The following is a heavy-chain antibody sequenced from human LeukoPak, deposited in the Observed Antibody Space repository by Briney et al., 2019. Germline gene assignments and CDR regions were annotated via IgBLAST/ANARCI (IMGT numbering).Heavy chain of an antibody. CDR1: GFTFSSYG. CDR3: AKSMYYVSSLMDV. D-gene: IGHD3-16*01. J-gene: IGHJ6*02. Sequence: GGSLRLSCAASGFTFSSYGMGWVRQAPGKGLEWVSAISVSGGSTYYADSVKGRFTISRDNSKNTLYLQMNSLRAEDTAVYYCAKSMYYVSSLMDVWGQGTTVTVSS. V-gene: IGHV3-23*01. CDR2: ISVSGGST.